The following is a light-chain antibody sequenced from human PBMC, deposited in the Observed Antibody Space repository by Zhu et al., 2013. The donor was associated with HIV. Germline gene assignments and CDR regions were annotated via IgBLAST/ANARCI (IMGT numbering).Light chain of an antibody. Sequence: DIQMAQSPSIVSAYVGDRVTITCRASHSISGWLAWYHQKPGLAPNLLIHDVSRLQSGVPSRFSGSGFGTEFTLTISSLQPEDVATYYCQGYYGQSPWTFGQGTKVDFK. CDR1: HSISGW. V-gene: IGKV1-5*01. CDR2: DVS. J-gene: IGKJ1*01. CDR3: QGYYGQSPWT.